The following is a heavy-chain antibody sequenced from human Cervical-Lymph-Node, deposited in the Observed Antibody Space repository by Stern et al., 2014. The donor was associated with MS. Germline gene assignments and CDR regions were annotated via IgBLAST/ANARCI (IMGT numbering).Heavy chain of an antibody. CDR2: ITNVGST. CDR3: ARDTSSPERSDW. D-gene: IGHD1-1*01. Sequence: EVQLVESGGGVIQPGGSLRLSCTASGFTVSRDYMTWVRQAPRKGLERVSLITNVGSTFYTDSVKGRFPISRGDSKNTVYLHMTSLRAEDTAMYYCARDTSSPERSDWWGQGTLVTVSS. CDR1: GFTVSRDY. V-gene: IGHV3-53*01. J-gene: IGHJ4*02.